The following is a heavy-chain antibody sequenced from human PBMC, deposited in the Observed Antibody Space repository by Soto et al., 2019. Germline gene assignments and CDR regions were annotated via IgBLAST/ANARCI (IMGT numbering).Heavy chain of an antibody. Sequence: QVQLIQSGGDVKKPGASVKVSCKASGYTFTSYGISWVRQGPGQGLEWLGGISTYNGKTKYAQILQGRVTRTTDTSTTTTYMEVRDLISDDTAVYYWARDPVWVRAPVEIAGWFELWGQGTLVSVSS. V-gene: IGHV1-18*01. J-gene: IGHJ5*02. CDR1: GYTFTSYG. CDR2: ISTYNGKT. D-gene: IGHD3-10*01. CDR3: ARDPVWVRAPVEIAGWFEL.